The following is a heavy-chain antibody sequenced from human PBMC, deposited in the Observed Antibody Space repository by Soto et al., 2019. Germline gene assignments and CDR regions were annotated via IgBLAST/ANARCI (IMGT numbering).Heavy chain of an antibody. CDR2: INPSGGST. J-gene: IGHJ3*02. CDR1: GYTFTSYY. CDR3: ARDRPISRSCSGGSCYGDDAFDI. D-gene: IGHD2-15*01. V-gene: IGHV1-46*01. Sequence: GASVKVSCKASGYTFTSYYMHWVRQAPGQGLEWMGIINPSGGSTSYAQKFQGRVTMTRDTSTSTVYMELSSLRSEGTAVYYCARDRPISRSCSGGSCYGDDAFDIWGQGTMVTVSS.